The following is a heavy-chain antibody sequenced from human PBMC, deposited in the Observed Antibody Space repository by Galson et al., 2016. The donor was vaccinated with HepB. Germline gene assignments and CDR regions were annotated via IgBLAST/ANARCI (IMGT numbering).Heavy chain of an antibody. CDR3: ARTPRYCTGDGCDAFDI. D-gene: IGHD2-8*02. CDR2: IDWDDKK. V-gene: IGHV2-70*11. J-gene: IGHJ3*02. CDR1: GFSLSTRGMC. Sequence: PALVKPTQTLTLTCTFSGFSLSTRGMCVSWIRQPPGKALEWLARIDWDDKKHHSTSLETRLTISKDTSENQVVLTMTSMDPVDTATYYCARTPRYCTGDGCDAFDIRGQGTLVTVSS.